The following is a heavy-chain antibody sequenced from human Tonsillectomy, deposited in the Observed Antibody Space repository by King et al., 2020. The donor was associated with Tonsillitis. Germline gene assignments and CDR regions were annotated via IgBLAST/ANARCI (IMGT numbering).Heavy chain of an antibody. CDR2: IYYSGST. CDR1: GGSITSYY. V-gene: IGHV4-59*08. J-gene: IGHJ4*02. D-gene: IGHD3-9*01. CDR3: ARHLYDMTTLDS. Sequence: QVQLVESGPGLVKPSETLSLTCTVSGGSITSYYWSWIRQPPGKGLEWIGYIYYSGSTDYNPSLKSRVTISLGTSKNDFLLKLSSVTAADTAVYYCARHLYDMTTLDSWGQGTRVIVSS.